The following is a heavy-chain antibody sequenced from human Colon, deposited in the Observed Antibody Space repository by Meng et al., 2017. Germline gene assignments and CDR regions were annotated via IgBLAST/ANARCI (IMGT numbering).Heavy chain of an antibody. CDR1: GGSISSGGFS. D-gene: IGHD2-21*01. CDR3: ASFDHIPRRNYFDY. J-gene: IGHJ4*01. Sequence: QLQLQESGSGLVKPSQTLSLTCAVSGGSISSGGFSWRWVRQPPGKGLEWFGYIHHSGSAYYNPSLKSRVSISVDTSKNQFSLNLNSMTAADTAVYYCASFDHIPRRNYFDYWGSAPGHRLL. CDR2: IHHSGSA. V-gene: IGHV4-30-2*05.